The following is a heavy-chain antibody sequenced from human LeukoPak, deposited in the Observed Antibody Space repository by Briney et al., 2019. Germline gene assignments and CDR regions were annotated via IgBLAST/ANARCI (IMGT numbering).Heavy chain of an antibody. V-gene: IGHV1-2*02. CDR2: INPNSGGT. J-gene: IGHJ4*02. Sequence: ASVKVSCKASGGTFSSYAISWVRQAPGQGLEWMGWINPNSGGTNYAQKFQGRVTMTRDTSISTAYMELSRLRSDDTAVYYCARGRGYSGYVDYWGQGTLVTVSS. CDR1: GGTFSSYA. D-gene: IGHD5-12*01. CDR3: ARGRGYSGYVDY.